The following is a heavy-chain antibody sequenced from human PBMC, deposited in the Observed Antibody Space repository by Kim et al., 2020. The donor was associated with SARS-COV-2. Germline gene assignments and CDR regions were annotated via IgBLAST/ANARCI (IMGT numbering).Heavy chain of an antibody. V-gene: IGHV4-39*01. D-gene: IGHD3-22*01. CDR1: GGSISGNTYY. CDR2: VYYSGNA. Sequence: SETLSLTCSVSGGSISGNTYYWGWIRQPPGKGLEWIGSVYYSGNAYYNPSLKSRVTISVDTSKNQFSLKLNSVTAADTAVYFCAKTSFYDRSGSPQFDLWGQGTLVTVSS. J-gene: IGHJ4*02. CDR3: AKTSFYDRSGSPQFDL.